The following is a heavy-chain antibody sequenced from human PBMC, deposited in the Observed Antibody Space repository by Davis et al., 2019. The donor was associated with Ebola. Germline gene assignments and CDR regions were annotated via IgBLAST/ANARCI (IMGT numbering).Heavy chain of an antibody. CDR3: VRDQLPFLEWPRGVMDV. V-gene: IGHV1-18*01. Sequence: AASVKVSCKASGYTFSNYGISWVRQAPGQGLEWMGWGSPYNGNTNYLQKHQGRVTLTTDTSTNTAYMELRSLRSDDTAVYYCVRDQLPFLEWPRGVMDVWGQGTTVAVSS. D-gene: IGHD3-3*02. CDR1: GYTFSNYG. CDR2: GSPYNGNT. J-gene: IGHJ6*02.